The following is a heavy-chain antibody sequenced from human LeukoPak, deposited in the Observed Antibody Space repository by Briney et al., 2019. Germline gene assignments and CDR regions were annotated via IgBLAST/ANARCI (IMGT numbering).Heavy chain of an antibody. V-gene: IGHV3-23*01. Sequence: PGGSLRLSCAASGFTFSSYAMSWVRQAPGKGLEWVSAISGSGGSTYYADSVKGRFTISRDNSKNTLYLQMNSLRAEDTAVYYCAKASPGIAAAGPYYGMDVWGQGTTVTVSS. D-gene: IGHD6-13*01. J-gene: IGHJ6*02. CDR1: GFTFSSYA. CDR2: ISGSGGST. CDR3: AKASPGIAAAGPYYGMDV.